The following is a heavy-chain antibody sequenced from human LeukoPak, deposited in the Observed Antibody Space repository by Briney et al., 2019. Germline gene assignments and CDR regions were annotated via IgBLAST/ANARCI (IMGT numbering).Heavy chain of an antibody. J-gene: IGHJ4*02. D-gene: IGHD3-22*01. CDR2: IWYDGSNK. CDR3: ANDASPHYYDSSGLDY. V-gene: IGHV3-30*02. Sequence: PGGSLRLSCAASGFTFSSYGMHWVRQAPGKGLEWVAVIWYDGSNKYYADSVKGRFTISRDNSKNTLYLQMNSLRAEDTAVYYCANDASPHYYDSSGLDYWGQGTLVTVSS. CDR1: GFTFSSYG.